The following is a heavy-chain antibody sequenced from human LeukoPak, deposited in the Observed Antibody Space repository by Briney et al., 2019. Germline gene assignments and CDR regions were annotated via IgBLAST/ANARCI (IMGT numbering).Heavy chain of an antibody. D-gene: IGHD5-18*01. CDR3: ARSLNLGYSYGFIDY. CDR2: ISAYNGNT. Sequence: ASVKVSCKASGYSFTSYGISWVRQAPGQGLEWMGWISAYNGNTNYAQKLQGRVTMTTDTSTSTAYMELRSLRSDDTAVYYCARSLNLGYSYGFIDYWGQGTLVTVSS. V-gene: IGHV1-18*01. CDR1: GYSFTSYG. J-gene: IGHJ4*02.